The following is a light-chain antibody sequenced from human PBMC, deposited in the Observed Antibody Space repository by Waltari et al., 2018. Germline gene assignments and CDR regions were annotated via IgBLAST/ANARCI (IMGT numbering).Light chain of an antibody. CDR1: QTVSSSY. Sequence: EIVLMQSPGTLSLSPGDRATLSCRASQTVSSSYLAWYQQKPGQPPRLLIYGATSRATGIPDRFRGSGSGTDFTLTISRLEREDFAVYHCQQYGTSPGTFGQGTKVEIK. J-gene: IGKJ1*01. V-gene: IGKV3-20*01. CDR2: GAT. CDR3: QQYGTSPGT.